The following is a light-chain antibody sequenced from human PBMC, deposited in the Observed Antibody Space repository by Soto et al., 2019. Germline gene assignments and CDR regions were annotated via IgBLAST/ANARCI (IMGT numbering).Light chain of an antibody. V-gene: IGKV3-11*01. CDR1: ENVRTF. CDR2: GAS. CDR3: QQHSHWPPWT. Sequence: VLTQSPATLSLSPGERATLSCRASENVRTFVDWYQQKPGQAPRLLSYGASNRATDIPARFSGSGSGTDFTLTISNLEPEDFAVYYCQQHSHWPPWTFGQGTRVEI. J-gene: IGKJ1*01.